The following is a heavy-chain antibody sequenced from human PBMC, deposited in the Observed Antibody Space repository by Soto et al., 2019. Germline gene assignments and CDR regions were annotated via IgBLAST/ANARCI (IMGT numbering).Heavy chain of an antibody. CDR3: ARDREYSSPPGDYYGMDV. Sequence: SVKVSCKASGGTFSSYAISWVRQAPGQGLEWMGGIIPIFGTANYAQKIQGRVTITADKSTSTAYMELSSLRSEDTAVYYCARDREYSSPPGDYYGMDVWGQGTTVTVSS. CDR2: IIPIFGTA. J-gene: IGHJ6*02. CDR1: GGTFSSYA. V-gene: IGHV1-69*06. D-gene: IGHD6-6*01.